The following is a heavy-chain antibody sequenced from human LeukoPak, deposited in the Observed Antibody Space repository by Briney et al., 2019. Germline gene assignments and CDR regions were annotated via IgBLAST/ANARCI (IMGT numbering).Heavy chain of an antibody. CDR1: GGSISSYY. Sequence: PSETLSLTCTVSGGSISSYYWSWIRQPPGKGLEWIGYIYYSGSTNYNSSLKSRVTISVDTSKNQFSLKLSSVTAADTAVYYCAREGARYSFDYWGQGTLVTVSS. J-gene: IGHJ4*02. CDR2: IYYSGST. D-gene: IGHD3-9*01. CDR3: AREGARYSFDY. V-gene: IGHV4-59*01.